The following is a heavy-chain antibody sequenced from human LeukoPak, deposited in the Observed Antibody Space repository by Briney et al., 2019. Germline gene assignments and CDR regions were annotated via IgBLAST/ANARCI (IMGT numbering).Heavy chain of an antibody. Sequence: KPSETLSLTCAVYGGSFSGYYWSWIRQPPGKGLEWIGEINHSGSTNYNPSLKSRVTISVDTSKNQFSLKLSPVTAADTAVYYCARGLWIQLWLMALGFDIWGQGTMVTVSS. CDR2: INHSGST. CDR3: ARGLWIQLWLMALGFDI. D-gene: IGHD5-18*01. V-gene: IGHV4-34*01. CDR1: GGSFSGYY. J-gene: IGHJ3*02.